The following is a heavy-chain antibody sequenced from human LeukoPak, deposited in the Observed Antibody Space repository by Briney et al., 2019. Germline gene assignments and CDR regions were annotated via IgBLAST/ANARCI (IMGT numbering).Heavy chain of an antibody. CDR2: ITRGGSNI. J-gene: IGHJ4*02. Sequence: GGSLRLSCTGSQLIFSKYGLNWVRQSPGKGLEWISSITRGGSNIGYADSVRGRFTISRDNAKNSLFLHMNSLRVEDTAVYYCARLTIYDDTDYWGQGTLVTVSS. V-gene: IGHV3-48*03. CDR1: QLIFSKYG. D-gene: IGHD3-3*01. CDR3: ARLTIYDDTDY.